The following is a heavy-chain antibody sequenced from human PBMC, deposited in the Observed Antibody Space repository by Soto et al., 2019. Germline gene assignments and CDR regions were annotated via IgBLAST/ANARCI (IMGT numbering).Heavy chain of an antibody. CDR3: ARGATMIVVAIDY. J-gene: IGHJ4*02. CDR2: IYYSGST. CDR1: GGSISSYY. Sequence: PSETLSLTCTVSGGSISSYYWSWIRQPPGKGLEWIGYIYYSGSTNYNPSLKSRVTISVDTSKNQFSLKLSSVTAADTAVYYCARGATMIVVAIDYWGQGTLVTVSS. D-gene: IGHD3-22*01. V-gene: IGHV4-59*01.